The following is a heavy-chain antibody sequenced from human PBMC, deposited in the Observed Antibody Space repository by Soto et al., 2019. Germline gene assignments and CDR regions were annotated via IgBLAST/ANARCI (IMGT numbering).Heavy chain of an antibody. CDR3: ATDMPDTAMVLYYFDY. CDR2: IIPILGIA. J-gene: IGHJ4*02. CDR1: GGTFSSYT. D-gene: IGHD5-18*01. V-gene: IGHV1-69*02. Sequence: SVKVSCKASGGTFSSYTISWVRQAPGQGLEWMGRIIPILGIANYAQKFQGRVTITADKSTSTAYMELSSLRSEDTAVYYCATDMPDTAMVLYYFDYWGQGTQVTVSS.